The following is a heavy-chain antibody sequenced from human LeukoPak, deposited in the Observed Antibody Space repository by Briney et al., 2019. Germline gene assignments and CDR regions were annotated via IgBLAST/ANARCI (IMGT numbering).Heavy chain of an antibody. CDR1: GFTFSSYA. D-gene: IGHD3-10*01. CDR2: ISGSGGST. J-gene: IGHJ4*02. V-gene: IGHV3-23*01. CDR3: ATPFAGSGSYYNEVDY. Sequence: PGGSLRLSCAASGFTFSSYAMSWVRQAPGKGLEWVSAISGSGGSTYYADSVKGRFTISRDNSKNTLYLQMNSLRAEDTAVYYCATPFAGSGSYYNEVDYWGQGTLVTVSS.